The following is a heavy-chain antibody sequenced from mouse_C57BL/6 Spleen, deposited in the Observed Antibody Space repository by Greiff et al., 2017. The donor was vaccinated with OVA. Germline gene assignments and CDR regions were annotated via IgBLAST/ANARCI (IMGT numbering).Heavy chain of an antibody. J-gene: IGHJ4*01. Sequence: QVQLQQPGAELVRPGTSVKLSCKASGYTFTSYWMHWVKQRPGQGLEWIGVIDPSDSYTNYNQKFKGKATLTVDTSSSTAYMQLSSLTSEDSAVYDCARRGVYDYDYYAMDYWGQGTSVTVSS. D-gene: IGHD2-4*01. V-gene: IGHV1-59*01. CDR2: IDPSDSYT. CDR1: GYTFTSYW. CDR3: ARRGVYDYDYYAMDY.